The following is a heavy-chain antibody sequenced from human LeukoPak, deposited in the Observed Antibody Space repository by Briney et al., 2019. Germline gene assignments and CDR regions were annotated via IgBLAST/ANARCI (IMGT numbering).Heavy chain of an antibody. CDR1: GGTFTGYY. Sequence: ASVKVPCKASGGTFTGYYIHWVRQAPGQGLEWMAWINLNSGGTNSAQKFQGRVSMTRDTSISTAYMELSGLKSDDTAVYYCARGGDRRHFDSSGYFYDWGQGTLVTVSS. J-gene: IGHJ4*02. D-gene: IGHD3-22*01. CDR2: INLNSGGT. V-gene: IGHV1-2*02. CDR3: ARGGDRRHFDSSGYFYD.